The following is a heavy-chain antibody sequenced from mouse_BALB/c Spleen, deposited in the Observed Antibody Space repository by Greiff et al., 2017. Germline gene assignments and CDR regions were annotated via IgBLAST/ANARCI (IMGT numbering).Heavy chain of an antibody. Sequence: EVQLVESGGGLVKPGGSLKLSCAASGFTFSDYYMYWVRQTPEKRLEWVATISDGGSYTYYPDSVKGRFTISRDNAKNNLYLQMSSLKSEDTAMYYCARGDYYGSSYGAWFAYWGQGTLVTVSA. CDR3: ARGDYYGSSYGAWFAY. D-gene: IGHD1-1*01. J-gene: IGHJ3*01. V-gene: IGHV5-4*02. CDR2: ISDGGSYT. CDR1: GFTFSDYY.